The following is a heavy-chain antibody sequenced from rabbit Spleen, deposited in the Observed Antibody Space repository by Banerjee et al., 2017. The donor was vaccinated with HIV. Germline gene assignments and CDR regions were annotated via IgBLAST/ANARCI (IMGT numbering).Heavy chain of an antibody. J-gene: IGHJ6*01. CDR1: GFSFSNKAV. V-gene: IGHV1S45*01. Sequence: QEQLVESGGGLVKPEGSLKLSCTASGFSFSNKAVMCWVRQAPGKGLEWIGCIYTGNVKTYYASWAKGRFTISKTSSTTVTLQMTSLTVADTATYFCARDTGSSFSSYGMDLWGQGTLVTVS. D-gene: IGHD8-1*01. CDR3: ARDTGSSFSSYGMDL. CDR2: IYTGNVKT.